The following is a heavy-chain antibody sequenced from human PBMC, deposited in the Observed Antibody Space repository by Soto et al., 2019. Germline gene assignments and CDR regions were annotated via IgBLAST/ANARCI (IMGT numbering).Heavy chain of an antibody. D-gene: IGHD3-16*02. V-gene: IGHV3-30-3*01. CDR2: ISYDGSNK. J-gene: IGHJ4*02. Sequence: GGSLRLSCAASGFTFSSYAMHWVRQAPGKGLEWVAVISYDGSNKYYADSVKGRFTISRDNSKNTLYLQMNSLRAEDTAVYYCARDDYYDYVWGSYRYGPYDYWGQGTLVTVSS. CDR1: GFTFSSYA. CDR3: ARDDYYDYVWGSYRYGPYDY.